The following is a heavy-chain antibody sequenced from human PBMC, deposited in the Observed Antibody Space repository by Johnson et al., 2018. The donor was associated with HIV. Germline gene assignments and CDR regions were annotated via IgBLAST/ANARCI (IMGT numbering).Heavy chain of an antibody. D-gene: IGHD5-18*01. V-gene: IGHV3-74*01. CDR1: GFIFSSYW. J-gene: IGHJ3*02. CDR2: ITSDGSST. Sequence: VPLVESGGGFVQPGGSLRLSCAASGFIFSSYWMHWVRQAPGQGLVWVSRITSDGSSTTSAASVKGRFTISRDNAKNTLYLQMNSLRAEDTAVYYCPRETNSAMAGDAFDIWGQGTMVTVSS. CDR3: PRETNSAMAGDAFDI.